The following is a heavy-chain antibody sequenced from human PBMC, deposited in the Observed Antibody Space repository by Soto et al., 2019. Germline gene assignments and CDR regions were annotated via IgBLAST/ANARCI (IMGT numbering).Heavy chain of an antibody. J-gene: IGHJ3*02. Sequence: QLQLQESGPGLVKPSETLSLTCTVSGGSISSSSYYWGWIRQPPGKGLEWVSALYDVDGTYYADSVKGRFTTSGDSSKTIVYLQMNSLRPDDTAVYSCATWHLREHAYDIWGQGTAVTVSS. CDR2: LYDVDGT. D-gene: IGHD4-17*01. V-gene: IGHV4-39*01. CDR3: ATWHLREHAYDI. CDR1: GGSISSSSYY.